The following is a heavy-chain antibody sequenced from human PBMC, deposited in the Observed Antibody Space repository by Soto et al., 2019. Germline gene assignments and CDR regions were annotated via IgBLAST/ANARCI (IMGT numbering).Heavy chain of an antibody. V-gene: IGHV1-69*01. CDR2: SIPIFGTA. CDR3: ARDSASGYDSYYYYGMDV. CDR1: GGTFSSYA. Sequence: QVQLVQSGAEVKKPGSSVKVSCKASGGTFSSYAISWVRQAPGQGLEWMGGSIPIFGTANYAQKFQGSVTITADESTSTAYMEVSSLRSEDTAVYYCARDSASGYDSYYYYGMDVWGQGTTVTVSS. D-gene: IGHD5-12*01. J-gene: IGHJ6*02.